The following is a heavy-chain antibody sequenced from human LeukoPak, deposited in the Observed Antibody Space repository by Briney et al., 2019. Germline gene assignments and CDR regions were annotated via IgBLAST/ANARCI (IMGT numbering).Heavy chain of an antibody. V-gene: IGHV1-69*05. D-gene: IGHD3-10*01. Sequence: SVKVSCKASGGTFSSYAISWVRQAPGQGLEWMGGIIPIFGTANYAQKFRGRVTMTRDMSTSTVYMELSSLRSEDTAVYYCARAWSPTYGSGSWLYYYYMDVWGKGTTVTISS. J-gene: IGHJ6*03. CDR2: IIPIFGTA. CDR3: ARAWSPTYGSGSWLYYYYMDV. CDR1: GGTFSSYA.